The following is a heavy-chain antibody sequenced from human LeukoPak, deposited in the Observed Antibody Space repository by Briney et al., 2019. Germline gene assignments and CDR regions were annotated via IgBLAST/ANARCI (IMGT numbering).Heavy chain of an antibody. J-gene: IGHJ1*01. Sequence: GGSLRLSCAASGFTLSGYWMSWVRQAPGKGLEWVANIKQDGSEKYYADSVKGRFTISRDNANNFLYLQMNSLRAEDTALYYCARAYKDRSLAGKKEFFQHWGQGTLVTVSS. CDR2: IKQDGSEK. CDR3: ARAYKDRSLAGKKEFFQH. D-gene: IGHD6-19*01. CDR1: GFTLSGYW. V-gene: IGHV3-7*03.